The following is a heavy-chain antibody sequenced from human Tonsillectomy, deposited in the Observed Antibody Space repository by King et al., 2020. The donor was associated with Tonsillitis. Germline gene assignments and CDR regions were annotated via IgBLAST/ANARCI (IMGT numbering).Heavy chain of an antibody. J-gene: IGHJ4*02. CDR3: ARQGGYGGAVYFDF. CDR2: IYPCDSDT. CDR1: GYSFTKYW. Sequence: QLVQSGAELKKPGESLKISCKGSGYSFTKYWIGWVRQMPGKVLEWMGIIYPCDSDTTYSPSFQGPVTISADKSISTAYLQWSSLKASDPAIYYCARQGGYGGAVYFDFWGQGTLVTVSS. D-gene: IGHD4-23*01. V-gene: IGHV5-51*01.